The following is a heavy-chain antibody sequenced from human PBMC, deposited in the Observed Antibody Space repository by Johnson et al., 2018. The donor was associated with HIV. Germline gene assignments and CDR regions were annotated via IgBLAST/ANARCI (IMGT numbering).Heavy chain of an antibody. J-gene: IGHJ3*02. D-gene: IGHD1-26*01. CDR3: AKATEGEGLWAFDI. CDR1: GFTFSSYA. Sequence: VQLVESGGGVVQPGRSLRLSCAASGFTFSSYAMHWVRQAPGKGLEWVSGINWNGGSTGYADSVKGRFTISRDNAKNSLYLQMNSLRAEDTALYYCAKATEGEGLWAFDIWGQGTMVTVSS. V-gene: IGHV3-20*04. CDR2: INWNGGST.